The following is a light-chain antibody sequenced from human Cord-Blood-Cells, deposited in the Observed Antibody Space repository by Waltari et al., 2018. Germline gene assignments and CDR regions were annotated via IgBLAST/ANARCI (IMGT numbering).Light chain of an antibody. Sequence: NFMLTQPHSLSESPGKTVTLSCTRSSCSIASNYVQCYQQRPVSSPTTVIYEDNKRPSGVPDRFSGSIDSSSNSASLTISGLKTEDEADYFWQSYDSSNQGFGGGTKLTVL. CDR3: QSYDSSNQG. CDR2: EDN. CDR1: SCSIASNY. V-gene: IGLV6-57*01. J-gene: IGLJ3*02.